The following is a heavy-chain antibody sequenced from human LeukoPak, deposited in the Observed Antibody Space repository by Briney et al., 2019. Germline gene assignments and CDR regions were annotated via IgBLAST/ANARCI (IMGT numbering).Heavy chain of an antibody. Sequence: GGSLRLSCAASGFTFSNYAMNWVRQAPGKGLEWVSYINSGSGIIRYADSVKGRFTISRDNAKKSLDLQMNSLRAEDTAVYYCARDARDYGDYDYWGQGTLVTVSS. V-gene: IGHV3-48*01. CDR2: INSGSGII. CDR3: ARDARDYGDYDY. J-gene: IGHJ4*02. D-gene: IGHD4-17*01. CDR1: GFTFSNYA.